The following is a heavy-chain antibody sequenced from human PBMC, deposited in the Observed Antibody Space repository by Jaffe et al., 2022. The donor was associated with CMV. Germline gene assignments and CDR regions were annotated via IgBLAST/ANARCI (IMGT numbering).Heavy chain of an antibody. CDR2: IYYTGRA. V-gene: IGHV4-39*01. D-gene: IGHD1-26*01. J-gene: IGHJ4*02. Sequence: QLQLQESGPGLVKPSETLSLTCTVSYGSISSSRYYWDWIRQSPGKGLEWIGNIYYTGRAYYNPPLRSRVTISIDTSKNEFSLKLKSVTAADTAVYYCARQAPGYDDNGGYYPLDYWGQGTLVTVSS. CDR1: YGSISSSRYY. CDR3: ARQAPGYDDNGGYYPLDY.